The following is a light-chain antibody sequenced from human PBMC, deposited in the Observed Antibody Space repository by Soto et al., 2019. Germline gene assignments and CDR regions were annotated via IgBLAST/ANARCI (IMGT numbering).Light chain of an antibody. V-gene: IGLV7-46*01. CDR2: DTS. J-gene: IGLJ1*01. Sequence: QAVVTQEPSLTVSPGGTVTLTCGSSTGHVTSSHYPYWFQQKPGQAPRTLIYDTSNRYSWTPARFSASLLGDKAALTLSGAPPEEEADYYCFLLYRGNSRVFGAGTKLTVL. CDR1: TGHVTSSHY. CDR3: FLLYRGNSRV.